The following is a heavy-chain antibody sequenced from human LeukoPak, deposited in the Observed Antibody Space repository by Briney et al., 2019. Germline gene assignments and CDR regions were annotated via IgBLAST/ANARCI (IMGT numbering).Heavy chain of an antibody. D-gene: IGHD3-10*01. Sequence: SETLSLTCTVSGGSISDYYWSWIRQPPGKGLEWIGYIYYSGSTNYNPSLKSRVTISVDTSKNQFSLKLSSVTAADTAVYYCAGAQINWFDPWGQGTLVTVSS. J-gene: IGHJ5*02. CDR1: GGSISDYY. CDR2: IYYSGST. CDR3: AGAQINWFDP. V-gene: IGHV4-59*01.